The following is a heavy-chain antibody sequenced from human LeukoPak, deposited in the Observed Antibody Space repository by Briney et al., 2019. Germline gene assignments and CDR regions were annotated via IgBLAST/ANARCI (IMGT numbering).Heavy chain of an antibody. V-gene: IGHV3-53*01. CDR3: ARGSGSGWPLDR. CDR2: MYAGGTT. J-gene: IGHJ5*02. D-gene: IGHD6-19*01. CDR1: GVIVSRNF. Sequence: GGSLRLSCAASGVIVSRNFVSWVRQAPGKGLQWVAIMYAGGTTDYSDSVRGRFHISRDSSNNTLSLQINSLRAEDTAVYYCARGSGSGWPLDRWGQGALVTVSS.